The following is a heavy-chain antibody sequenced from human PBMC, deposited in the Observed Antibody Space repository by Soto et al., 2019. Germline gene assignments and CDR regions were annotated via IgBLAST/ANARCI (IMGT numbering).Heavy chain of an antibody. CDR3: ARDVITGTTRWFDP. D-gene: IGHD1-7*01. Sequence: AGGSLRLSCAASGFTFSSYSMNWVRQAPGKGLEWVSSISSSSSYIYYADSVKGRFTISRDNAKNSLYLQMNSLRAEDTAVYYCARDVITGTTRWFDPWGQGTLVTVSS. V-gene: IGHV3-21*01. J-gene: IGHJ5*02. CDR2: ISSSSSYI. CDR1: GFTFSSYS.